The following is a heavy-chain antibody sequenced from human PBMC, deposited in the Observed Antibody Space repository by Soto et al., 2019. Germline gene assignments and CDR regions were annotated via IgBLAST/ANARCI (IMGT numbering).Heavy chain of an antibody. J-gene: IGHJ4*02. CDR3: PIRPRTSFDY. V-gene: IGHV3-30*03. CDR2: ISYDGGNK. CDR1: GFTFSSYG. D-gene: IGHD3-3*01. Sequence: GGSLRLSCAASGFTFSSYGMHWVRQAPGKGLEWVAVISYDGGNKYYADSVKGRFTISRDNSKKTLYLQMNSLRAEDTAGYYCPIRPRTSFDYWGQGTLVTVSS.